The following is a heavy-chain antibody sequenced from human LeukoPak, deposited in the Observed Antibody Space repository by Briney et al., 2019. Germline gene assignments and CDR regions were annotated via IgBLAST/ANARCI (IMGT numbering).Heavy chain of an antibody. CDR3: AKHPPMVRGVSPLFDY. CDR2: IYSGGST. CDR1: GFTVSSNY. D-gene: IGHD3-10*01. V-gene: IGHV3-53*01. J-gene: IGHJ4*02. Sequence: GGFLRLSCAASGFTVSSNYMSWVRQAPGKGLEWVSVIYSGGSTYYADSVKGRFTISRDNSKNTLYLQMNSLRAEDTAVYYCAKHPPMVRGVSPLFDYWGQGTLVTVSS.